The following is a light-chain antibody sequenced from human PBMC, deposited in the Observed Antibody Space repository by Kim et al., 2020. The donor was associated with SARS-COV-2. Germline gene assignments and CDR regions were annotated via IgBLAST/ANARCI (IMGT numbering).Light chain of an antibody. CDR1: NIGSKN. CDR3: QVWDYSSWV. Sequence: SYELTQPLSVSVALGQTARITCGGNNIGSKNVHWYSQKPGQAPVLVIYRNSNRPSGIPERFSASNSGNTATLTISRAQSGDEADYYCQVWDYSSWVFGGGTQLTVL. V-gene: IGLV3-9*01. J-gene: IGLJ3*02. CDR2: RNS.